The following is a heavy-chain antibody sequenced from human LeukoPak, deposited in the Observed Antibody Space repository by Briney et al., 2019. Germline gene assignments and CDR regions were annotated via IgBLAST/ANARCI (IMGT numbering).Heavy chain of an antibody. CDR1: GGTFSSYA. CDR3: HLVVTVPSLDY. D-gene: IGHD2-21*02. J-gene: IGHJ4*02. V-gene: IGHV1-69*13. CDR2: IIPIFGTA. Sequence: ASVKVSCKASGGTFSSYAISWVRQAPGQGLEWMGGIIPIFGTANYAQKFQGRVTITADESTSTAYMELSSLRSEDTAVYYCHLVVTVPSLDYWGQGTLVTVSS.